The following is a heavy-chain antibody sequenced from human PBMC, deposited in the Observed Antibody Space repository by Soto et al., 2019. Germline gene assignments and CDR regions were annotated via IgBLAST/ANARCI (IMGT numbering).Heavy chain of an antibody. Sequence: EVQLLESGGGLVQPGGSLRLSCTASGFDFSDYAVTWVRQAPGKGLEWVAGISGSGGVTKYADSVKGRFTISRENFRTALYLAMSSLRAGDSAVYYCGKDPNGDYLGAFDSWGQGTMVTVSS. CDR3: GKDPNGDYLGAFDS. D-gene: IGHD4-17*01. V-gene: IGHV3-23*01. J-gene: IGHJ3*02. CDR1: GFDFSDYA. CDR2: ISGSGGVT.